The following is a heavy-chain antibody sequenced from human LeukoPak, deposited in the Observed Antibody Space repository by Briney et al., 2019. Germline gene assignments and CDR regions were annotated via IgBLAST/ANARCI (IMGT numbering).Heavy chain of an antibody. CDR3: ARDRGTAYDYVWGSYAVDY. CDR2: ISSSSSTI. D-gene: IGHD3-16*01. CDR1: GFTFSSYS. J-gene: IGHJ4*02. Sequence: GGSLRLSCAASGFTFSSYSMNWVRLAPGKGLEWVSYISSSSSTIYYADSVKGRFTISRDNAKNSLYLQMNSLRAEDTAVYYCARDRGTAYDYVWGSYAVDYWGQGTLVTVSS. V-gene: IGHV3-48*01.